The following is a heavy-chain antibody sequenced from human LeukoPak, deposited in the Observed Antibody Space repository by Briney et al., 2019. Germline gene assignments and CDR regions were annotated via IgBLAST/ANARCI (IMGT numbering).Heavy chain of an antibody. CDR1: GGSFSGYY. V-gene: IGHV4-34*01. CDR3: ARQVRWLQSKYYYYYYYMDV. D-gene: IGHD5-24*01. Sequence: SETLSLTCAVYGGSFSGYYWSWIRQSPGKGLEWIGEINHGGGTNYNPTLRSRVIISVDRSKNQFSLKLTSVTAADTAVYYCARQVRWLQSKYYYYYYYMDVWGKGTTVTISS. CDR2: INHGGGT. J-gene: IGHJ6*03.